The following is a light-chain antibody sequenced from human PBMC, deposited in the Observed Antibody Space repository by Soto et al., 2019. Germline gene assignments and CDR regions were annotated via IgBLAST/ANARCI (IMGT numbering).Light chain of an antibody. V-gene: IGKV1-5*03. CDR1: QTISSL. CDR3: QHYNSYSEA. Sequence: DIQMTQSPSTLSGSVGDRFTITCRASQTISSLLAWYQQKPGKAPKLLIYKASTLKSGVPSRFSGSGSGTEFTLTISSLQPDDFATYYCQHYNSYSEAFGQGTK. CDR2: KAS. J-gene: IGKJ1*01.